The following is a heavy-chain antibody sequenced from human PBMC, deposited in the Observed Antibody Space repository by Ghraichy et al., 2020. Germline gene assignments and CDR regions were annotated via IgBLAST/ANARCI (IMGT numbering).Heavy chain of an antibody. D-gene: IGHD1-26*01. J-gene: IGHJ5*02. CDR2: IYYSGST. CDR1: GGSISSYY. V-gene: IGHV4-59*01. Sequence: SETLSLTCTVSGGSISSYYWSWIRQPPGKGLEWIGYIYYSGSTNYNPSLKSRVTISVDTSKNQFSLKLSSVTAADTAVYYCARSIVGATIWFDPWGQGTLVTVSS. CDR3: ARSIVGATIWFDP.